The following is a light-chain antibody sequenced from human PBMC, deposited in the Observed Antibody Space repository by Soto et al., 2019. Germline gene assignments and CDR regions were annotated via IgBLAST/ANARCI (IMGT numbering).Light chain of an antibody. CDR3: QTWGTGIVV. Sequence: QLVLTQSPSASASLGASAKLTCTLSSGPSSYAIAWHQQQPEKGPRYLMRLNSDGSHTKGDGIPDRFSGSSSGTERYLTISSLQSEDEADYYCQTWGTGIVVFGGGTKVTVL. J-gene: IGLJ2*01. CDR2: LNSDGSH. V-gene: IGLV4-69*01. CDR1: SGPSSYA.